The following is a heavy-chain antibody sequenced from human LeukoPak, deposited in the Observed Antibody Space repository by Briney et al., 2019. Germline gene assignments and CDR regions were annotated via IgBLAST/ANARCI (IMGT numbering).Heavy chain of an antibody. CDR1: GGSISSYY. J-gene: IGHJ4*02. CDR3: ARWNEGFDY. V-gene: IGHV4-59*01. Sequence: SQTLSLTCTVPGGSISSYYWNWIRQPPGKGLEWIGRIYNSGSTNYNPSLKSRVTISVDSSKNQLSLKVSSVTAADTAVYYCARWNEGFDYWGQGILATVSS. D-gene: IGHD1-1*01. CDR2: IYNSGST.